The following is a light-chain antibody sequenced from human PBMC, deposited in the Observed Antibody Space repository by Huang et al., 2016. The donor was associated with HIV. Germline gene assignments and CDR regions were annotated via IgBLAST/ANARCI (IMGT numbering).Light chain of an antibody. CDR3: QQYNNWPPYT. CDR1: QSVSSN. Sequence: EIVMTQSPATLSVSPGERANLSCRASQSVSSNLAWYQQKPGQAPRRLIYGASTRATGIPARFSGGGSGTEFTLTISSLQSEDFAVYDCQQYNNWPPYTFGQGTKLEIK. CDR2: GAS. J-gene: IGKJ2*01. V-gene: IGKV3-15*01.